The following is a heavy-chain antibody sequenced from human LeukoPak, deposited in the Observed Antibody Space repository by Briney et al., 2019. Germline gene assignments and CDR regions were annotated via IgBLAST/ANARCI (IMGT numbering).Heavy chain of an antibody. D-gene: IGHD6-19*01. J-gene: IGHJ4*02. CDR1: GFNFTGYW. CDR2: LYSDGRSL. Sequence: QPGGSLRLSCAGSGFNFTGYWMHWVRHAPGKGLEWLSRLYSDGRSLTYADSVMGRFTISRDNAKNMLYLQMNSLRAEDTAVYYCARGRGLGELAVASFDSWGQGILVTVSS. V-gene: IGHV3-74*03. CDR3: ARGRGLGELAVASFDS.